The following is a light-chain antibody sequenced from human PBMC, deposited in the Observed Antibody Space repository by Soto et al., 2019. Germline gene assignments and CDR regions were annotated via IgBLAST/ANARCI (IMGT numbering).Light chain of an antibody. V-gene: IGKV1-39*01. CDR1: QHISTY. Sequence: DIPMTQSPSSLSASVGDRVTISCRSSQHISTYLNWYQHKPGKAPKLLVYAASTLQSGVPSRFSGSGSGTDFRITISSLQPEDFATYYCQQSSTIPRTFGQGTKVDLK. CDR3: QQSSTIPRT. J-gene: IGKJ1*01. CDR2: AAS.